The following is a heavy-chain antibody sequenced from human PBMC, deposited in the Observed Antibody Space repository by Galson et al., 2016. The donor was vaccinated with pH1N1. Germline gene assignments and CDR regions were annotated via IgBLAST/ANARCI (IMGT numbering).Heavy chain of an antibody. CDR3: GRNPAFVGGAIDI. V-gene: IGHV2-70*04. Sequence: PALVKPTQTLTLTCTFSGFSLSTSGMRVSWIRQPPGKALEWLARIEWDDDKFYSTSLKTRLSISKDTSKNKVVLTMTNMDPEDTATYYCGRNPAFVGGAIDILGRGTLVTVSS. J-gene: IGHJ3*02. CDR1: GFSLSTSGMR. CDR2: IEWDDDK. D-gene: IGHD2-15*01.